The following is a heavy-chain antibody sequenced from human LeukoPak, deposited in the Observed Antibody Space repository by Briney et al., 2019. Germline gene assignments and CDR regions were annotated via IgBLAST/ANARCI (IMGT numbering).Heavy chain of an antibody. V-gene: IGHV4-39*01. D-gene: IGHD3-10*01. CDR2: IYYSGST. CDR1: GGSISSSSYY. CDR3: ARLYYYGSGSYYFAYYFDY. J-gene: IGHJ4*02. Sequence: PSETLSLTCTVSGGSISSSSYYWGWIRQPPGKGPEWIGSIYYSGSTYYNPSLKSRVTISVDTSKNQFSLKLSSVTAADTAVYYCARLYYYGSGSYYFAYYFDYWGQGTLVTVSS.